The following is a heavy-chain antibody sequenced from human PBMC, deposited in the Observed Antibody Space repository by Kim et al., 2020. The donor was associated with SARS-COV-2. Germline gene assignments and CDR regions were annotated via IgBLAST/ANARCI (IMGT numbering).Heavy chain of an antibody. V-gene: IGHV3-23*01. Sequence: GGSLRLSCAASGFTFSSYAMSWVRQAPGKGLEWVSAISGSGGSTYYADSVKGRFTISRDNSKNTLYLQMNSLRAEDTAVYYCAKDPKLLWFGESPSDYWGQGALVTVSS. J-gene: IGHJ4*02. D-gene: IGHD3-10*01. CDR3: AKDPKLLWFGESPSDY. CDR2: ISGSGGST. CDR1: GFTFSSYA.